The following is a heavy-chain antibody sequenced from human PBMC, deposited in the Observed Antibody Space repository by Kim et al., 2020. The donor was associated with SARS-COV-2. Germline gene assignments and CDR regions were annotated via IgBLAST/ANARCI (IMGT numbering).Heavy chain of an antibody. V-gene: IGHV5-51*01. CDR2: IYPGDSDT. J-gene: IGHJ6*02. D-gene: IGHD3-16*01. Sequence: GESLKISCKGSGYSFTSYWIGWVRQMPGKGLEWMGIIYPGDSDTRYSPSFQGQVSISADKSISTAYLQWSSLKASDTAMYYCARDLRAYGSEYYYYYYGMDVWGQGTTVTVSS. CDR1: GYSFTSYW. CDR3: ARDLRAYGSEYYYYYYGMDV.